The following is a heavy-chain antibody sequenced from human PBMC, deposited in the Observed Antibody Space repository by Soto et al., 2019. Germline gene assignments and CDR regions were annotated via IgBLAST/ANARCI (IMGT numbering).Heavy chain of an antibody. D-gene: IGHD2-15*01. Sequence: GGSLRLSCAASGFTFSSYAMSWARQAPGKXLEWVSAISGSGGSTYYADSVKGRFTISRDNSKNTLYLQMNSLRAEDTAVYYCAKDRVVVAATRAFYPDWPPDYWGQGTLVTVSS. J-gene: IGHJ4*02. CDR3: AKDRVVVAATRAFYPDWPPDY. V-gene: IGHV3-23*01. CDR1: GFTFSSYA. CDR2: ISGSGGST.